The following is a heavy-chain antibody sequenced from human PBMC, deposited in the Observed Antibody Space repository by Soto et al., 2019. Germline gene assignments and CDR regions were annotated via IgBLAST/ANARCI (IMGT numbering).Heavy chain of an antibody. J-gene: IGHJ4*02. CDR2: ISAYNGNT. Sequence: GASVKVSCKASGYTFTSYDINWVRQATGQGLEWMGWISAYNGNTNYAQKLQGRVTMTTDTSTSTAYMELRSLRSDDTAVYYCASRIAAAGGLNYWGQGTLVTVSS. D-gene: IGHD6-13*01. CDR1: GYTFTSYD. V-gene: IGHV1-18*01. CDR3: ASRIAAAGGLNY.